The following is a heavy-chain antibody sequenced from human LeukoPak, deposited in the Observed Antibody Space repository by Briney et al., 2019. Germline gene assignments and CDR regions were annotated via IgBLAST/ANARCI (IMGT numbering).Heavy chain of an antibody. CDR1: GYTLTSYY. CDR3: ARVYSTGGSGSYPNY. CDR2: INPSGGST. V-gene: IGHV1-46*01. Sequence: ASVKVSCKASGYTLTSYYMHWVRQAPGQGLEWMGIINPSGGSTSYAQKFQGRVTMTRDTSTSTVYMELSSLRSEDTAVYYCARVYSTGGSGSYPNYWGQGTLVTVSS. D-gene: IGHD3-10*01. J-gene: IGHJ4*02.